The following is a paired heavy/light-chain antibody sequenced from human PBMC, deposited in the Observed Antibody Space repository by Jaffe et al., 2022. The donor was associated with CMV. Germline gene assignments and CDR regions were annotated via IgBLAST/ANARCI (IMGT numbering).Heavy chain of an antibody. CDR3: TRHSGFSFPT. Sequence: QVQLQESGPGLVKPSGTLSLTCAVSGDSISSITWWSWVRQPPEKGLEWIGQIDDSGSTSYNSSLQSRVTISIDKSKKQLSLKLASVTAADTAVYYCTRHSGFSFPTWGPGTLVTVSS. CDR1: GDSISSITW. D-gene: IGHD5-18*01. CDR2: IDDSGST. J-gene: IGHJ5*02. V-gene: IGHV4-4*02.
Light chain of an antibody. CDR3: QQFAASPSRYT. CDR1: QSVRSDY. CDR2: AAS. V-gene: IGKV3-20*01. J-gene: IGKJ2*01. Sequence: EIVLTQSPGTLSLSPGERATLSCRASQSVRSDYLTWYQQKPGQAPRLLIYAASIRATGVPDRFSGSVSGTDFTLTISGLEPEDFAVYYCQQFAASPSRYTFGQGTKLEIK.